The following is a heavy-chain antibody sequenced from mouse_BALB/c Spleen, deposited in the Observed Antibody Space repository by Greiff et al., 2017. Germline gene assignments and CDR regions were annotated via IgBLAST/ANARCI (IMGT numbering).Heavy chain of an antibody. Sequence: VKLLESGPGLVQPSQSLSITCTVSGFSLTSYGVHWVRQSPGKGLEWLGVIWSGGSTDYNAAFISRLSISKDNSKSQVFFKMNSLQADDTAIYYCATPITTDAMDYWGQGTSVTVSS. CDR1: GFSLTSYG. CDR2: IWSGGST. CDR3: ATPITTDAMDY. J-gene: IGHJ4*01. V-gene: IGHV2-2*01. D-gene: IGHD2-4*01.